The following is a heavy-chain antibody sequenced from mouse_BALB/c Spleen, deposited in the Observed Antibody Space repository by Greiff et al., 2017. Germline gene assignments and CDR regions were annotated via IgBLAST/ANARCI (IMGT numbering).Heavy chain of an antibody. CDR1: GFTFSSYA. CDR3: ARGSLLRLGYFDV. Sequence: EVQVVESGGGLVKPGGSLKLSCAASGFTFSSYAMSWVRQTPEKRLEWVASISSGGSTYYPDSVKGRFTISRDNARNILYLQMSSLRSEDTAMYYCARGSLLRLGYFDVWGAGTTVTVSS. CDR2: ISSGGST. D-gene: IGHD1-2*01. V-gene: IGHV5-6-5*01. J-gene: IGHJ1*01.